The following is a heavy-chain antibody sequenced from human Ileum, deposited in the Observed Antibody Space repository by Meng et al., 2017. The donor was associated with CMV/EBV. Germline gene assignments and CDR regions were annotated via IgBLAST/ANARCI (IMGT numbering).Heavy chain of an antibody. CDR3: SSLGDY. J-gene: IGHJ4*02. D-gene: IGHD3-16*01. V-gene: IGHV3-30*02. CDR2: VRSDGSNK. CDR1: GPTLSSYG. Sequence: QGELVEAGGGVVQPGGSLSPSWAASGPTLSSYGMHWVRQAPGKGLEWVAFVRSDGSNKYYADSVKGRFTISRDNSENTLFLQMNSLRADDTAVYYCSSLGDYWGQGTLVTVSS.